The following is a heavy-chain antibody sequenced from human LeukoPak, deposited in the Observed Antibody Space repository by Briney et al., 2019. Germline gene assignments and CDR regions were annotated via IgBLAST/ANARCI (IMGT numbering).Heavy chain of an antibody. D-gene: IGHD6-19*01. J-gene: IGHJ4*02. CDR2: IYSGGST. Sequence: PGGSLRLSCAASGFTVSSNFMSWVRQAPGKGLEWVSVIYSGGSTYYADSVKGRFTISRDNSKNTLYLQMNSLRAEDTAVYYCARDSSGWYYFDYWGQGILVTVSS. V-gene: IGHV3-66*01. CDR1: GFTVSSNF. CDR3: ARDSSGWYYFDY.